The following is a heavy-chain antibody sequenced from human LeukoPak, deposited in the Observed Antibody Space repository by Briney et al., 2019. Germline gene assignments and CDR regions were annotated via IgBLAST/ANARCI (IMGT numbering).Heavy chain of an antibody. J-gene: IGHJ4*02. CDR1: GGSFRGYY. V-gene: IGHV4-34*01. CDR3: VREYSSSSGPSDY. D-gene: IGHD6-13*01. CDR2: INHSGST. Sequence: SETLSLTCAVYGGSFRGYYWSWIREPPGKGREGIGEINHSGSTNYNPSLKSRVTISLDTSKNQFSLTLSSVTAADTAVYSCVREYSSSSGPSDYGGQGTLVTVSS.